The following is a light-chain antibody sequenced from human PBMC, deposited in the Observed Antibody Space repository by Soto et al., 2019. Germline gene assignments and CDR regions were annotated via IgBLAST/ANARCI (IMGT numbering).Light chain of an antibody. V-gene: IGLV1-44*01. J-gene: IGLJ3*02. Sequence: QSVLTQPPSASGTPGQRVTISCSGSSSNIGTNTVNWYQQFPRSAPKLLMYSSNQRPSGVPDRFSGSKSGTSASLAISGLQSEDEADYYCVAWDGSLNVVLFGGGTKVTVL. CDR3: VAWDGSLNVVL. CDR1: SSNIGTNT. CDR2: SSN.